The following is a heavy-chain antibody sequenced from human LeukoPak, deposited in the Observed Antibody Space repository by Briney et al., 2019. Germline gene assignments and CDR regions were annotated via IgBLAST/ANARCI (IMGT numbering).Heavy chain of an antibody. D-gene: IGHD1-26*01. CDR3: ARDRRYSGSYRSFDY. J-gene: IGHJ4*02. V-gene: IGHV4-39*07. CDR2: IYYSGST. CDR1: GGSISSSSYY. Sequence: SETLSLTCTVSGGSISSSSYYWGWIRQPPGKGLEWIGSIYYSGSTYYNPSLKSRVTISVDTSKNQFSLKLSSVTAADTAVYYCARDRRYSGSYRSFDYWGQGTLVTVSS.